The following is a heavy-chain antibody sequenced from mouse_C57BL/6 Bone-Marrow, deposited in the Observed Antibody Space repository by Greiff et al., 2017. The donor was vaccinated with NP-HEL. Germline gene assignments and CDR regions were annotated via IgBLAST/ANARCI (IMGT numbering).Heavy chain of an antibody. J-gene: IGHJ4*01. CDR1: GYTFTSYW. CDR2: IHPNSGST. CDR3: ARRSVYAMDY. V-gene: IGHV1-64*01. Sequence: QVQLQQPGAELVKPGASVKLSCKASGYTFTSYWMHWVKLRPGQGLEWIGMIHPNSGSTNYNEKFKSKATLTVDKSSSTAYMQLSSLTSEDSAVYYCARRSVYAMDYWGQGTSVTVSS.